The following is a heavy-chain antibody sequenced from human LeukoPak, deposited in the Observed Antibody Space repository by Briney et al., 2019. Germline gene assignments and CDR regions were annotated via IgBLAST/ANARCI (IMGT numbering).Heavy chain of an antibody. CDR3: AIRMVRAIDY. Sequence: SETLSLTCTVSGGSISSSSYYWGWIRQPPGKGLEWIGEINHSGSTNYNPSLKSRVTISVDTSKNQFSLKLSSVTAADTAVYYCAIRMVRAIDYWGQGTLVTVSS. CDR1: GGSISSSSYY. D-gene: IGHD3-10*01. V-gene: IGHV4-39*07. J-gene: IGHJ4*02. CDR2: INHSGST.